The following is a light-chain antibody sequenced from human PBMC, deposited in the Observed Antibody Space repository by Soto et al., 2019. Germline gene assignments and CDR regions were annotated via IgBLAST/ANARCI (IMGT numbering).Light chain of an antibody. CDR3: QQYGSSPRT. Sequence: VLTQNPGTLSLSPGERATLSFRASQSVSSIYLGWYQQKPGQAPRLLMYGASSRATGIPERFSGSGSGTDFTLTISRLEPEDFAVYYCQQYGSSPRTFGQGTKVDIK. V-gene: IGKV3-20*01. J-gene: IGKJ1*01. CDR2: GAS. CDR1: QSVSSIY.